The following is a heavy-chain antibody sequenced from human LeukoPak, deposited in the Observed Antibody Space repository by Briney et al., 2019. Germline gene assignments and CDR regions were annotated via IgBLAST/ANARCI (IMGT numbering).Heavy chain of an antibody. J-gene: IGHJ4*02. CDR2: INHSGST. Sequence: PSETLSLTCLVYGGSFSGYYWSWLGQPPGRGRDGIGEINHSGSTNYNPSLKSRVTISVDTSKNQFSLKLSSVTAADTAVYYCARVRGVRGVNDYWGQGTLVTVSS. D-gene: IGHD3-10*01. V-gene: IGHV4-34*01. CDR3: ARVRGVRGVNDY. CDR1: GGSFSGYY.